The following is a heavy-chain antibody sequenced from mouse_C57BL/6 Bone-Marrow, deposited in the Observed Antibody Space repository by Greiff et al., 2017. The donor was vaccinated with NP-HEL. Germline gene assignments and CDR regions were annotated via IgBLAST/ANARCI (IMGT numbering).Heavy chain of an antibody. CDR3: ARYGIGY. J-gene: IGHJ4*01. CDR1: GYTFTDYY. CDR2: INPNNGGT. D-gene: IGHD1-1*01. V-gene: IGHV1-26*01. Sequence: EVQLQQSGPELVKPGASVKISCKASGYTFTDYYMNWVKQSHGKSLEWIGDINPNNGGTSYNQKFKGKATLTVDKSSSTAYMELRSLTSEDSAVYYCARYGIGYWGQGTSVTVSS.